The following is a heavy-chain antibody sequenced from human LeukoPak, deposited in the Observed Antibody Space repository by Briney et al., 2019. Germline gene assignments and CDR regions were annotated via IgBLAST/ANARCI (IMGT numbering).Heavy chain of an antibody. Sequence: PGGSLRLSCAASGFTFSSYWMHWVRQVPGKGLVWVSRINDDGSTTNYADSVKGRFTISRDNAKNTLFLQMNSLRAEDTAVYYCVRDWVVLDSWGQGTLVSVSS. CDR2: INDDGSTT. CDR1: GFTFSSYW. CDR3: VRDWVVLDS. J-gene: IGHJ4*02. V-gene: IGHV3-74*01. D-gene: IGHD3-16*01.